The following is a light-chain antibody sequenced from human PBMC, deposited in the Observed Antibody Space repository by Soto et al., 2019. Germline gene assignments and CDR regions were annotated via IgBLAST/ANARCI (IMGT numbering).Light chain of an antibody. CDR1: QSVSNNY. Sequence: EIVLTQSPGTLSLSPGERATLSCRASQSVSNNYLAWYQQKPGQAPRLLIYGASNRATGIPDRFSGSGSGTDFNLTISRLEPEDFAVYYCQQYGTAPWTFGQGTKVDIK. V-gene: IGKV3-20*01. CDR2: GAS. CDR3: QQYGTAPWT. J-gene: IGKJ1*01.